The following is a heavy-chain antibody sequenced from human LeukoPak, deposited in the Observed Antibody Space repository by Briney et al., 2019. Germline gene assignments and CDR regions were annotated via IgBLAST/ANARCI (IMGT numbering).Heavy chain of an antibody. CDR3: ASKVVDDAFDI. Sequence: SQTLSLTCAVSGGSISSGGYSWSWLRQPPGKGVEWIGYIYHSGSTYYNPSLKRRVTISVDTSKNQFSLKLSSVTAADTAVYYCASKVVDDAFDIWGQGTMVTVSS. V-gene: IGHV4-30-2*05. J-gene: IGHJ3*02. D-gene: IGHD2-15*01. CDR2: IYHSGST. CDR1: GGSISSGGYS.